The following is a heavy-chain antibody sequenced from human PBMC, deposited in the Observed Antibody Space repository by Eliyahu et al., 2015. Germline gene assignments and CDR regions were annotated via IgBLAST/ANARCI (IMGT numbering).Heavy chain of an antibody. D-gene: IGHD1-26*01. J-gene: IGHJ4*02. Sequence: QLQLQESGPGLVKPSETLSLTCTVSGGSISSSSYYWGWIRQPPGKGLEWIGSIYYSGRXTYYNPSLKSRVTISVDTSKNQFSLRLSSVTAADTAVYYCARLSGGYYSDFDYWGQGTLVTVSS. CDR3: ARLSGGYYSDFDY. CDR2: IYYSGRXT. V-gene: IGHV4-39*01. CDR1: GGSISSSSYY.